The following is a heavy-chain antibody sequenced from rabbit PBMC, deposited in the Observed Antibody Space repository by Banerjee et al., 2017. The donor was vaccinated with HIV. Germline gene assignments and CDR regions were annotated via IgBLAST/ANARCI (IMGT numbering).Heavy chain of an antibody. CDR2: INTSSGNT. Sequence: QEQLVEYGGDLVQPEGSLTLTCKASGLDFSSDWISWVRQAPGKGLEWIACINTSSGNTVYASWAKGRFTISRTSSTTVTLQMTSLTAADTATYFCARDLAGVIGWNFNLWGPGTLVTVS. J-gene: IGHJ4*01. CDR1: GLDFSSDW. CDR3: ARDLAGVIGWNFNL. D-gene: IGHD4-1*01. V-gene: IGHV1S45*01.